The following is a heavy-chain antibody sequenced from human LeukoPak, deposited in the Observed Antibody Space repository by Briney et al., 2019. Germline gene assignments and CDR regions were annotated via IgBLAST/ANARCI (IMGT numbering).Heavy chain of an antibody. CDR1: GGSISSYY. Sequence: SETLSLTCTVSGGSISSYYWSWIRQPPGKGLEWIGYIYYSGSTNYNPSLKSRVTISVDTSKNQFSLKLSSVTAADTAVYYCARSSHYYGSGKARPFDPWGQGTLVTVSS. CDR2: IYYSGST. J-gene: IGHJ5*02. CDR3: ARSSHYYGSGKARPFDP. D-gene: IGHD3-10*01. V-gene: IGHV4-59*01.